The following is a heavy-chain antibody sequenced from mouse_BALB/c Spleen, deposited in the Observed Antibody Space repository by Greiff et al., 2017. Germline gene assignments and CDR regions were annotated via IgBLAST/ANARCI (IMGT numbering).Heavy chain of an antibody. J-gene: IGHJ4*01. V-gene: IGHV1-69*02. CDR2: IDPSDSYT. Sequence: QVQLQQPGAELVKPGASVKLSCKASGYTFTSYWMPWVKQRPGQGLEWIGEIDPSDSYTNYNQKFKGKATLTVDKSSSTAYLQLSSLTSEDSAVYYCARSPSYYYGSSYYAMDYWGQGTSVTVSS. D-gene: IGHD1-1*01. CDR1: GYTFTSYW. CDR3: ARSPSYYYGSSYYAMDY.